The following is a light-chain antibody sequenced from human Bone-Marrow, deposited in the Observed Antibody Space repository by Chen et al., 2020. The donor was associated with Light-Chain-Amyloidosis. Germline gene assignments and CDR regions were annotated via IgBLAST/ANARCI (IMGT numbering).Light chain of an antibody. J-gene: IGLJ2*01. Sequence: QSALTQPVSVSGSPGQSITISCTGTSSDVGAYNYVSWYQQHPGKAPKLMIYDVKNRPSGVSNRFSGSKSGNTASLTISGLQAEDEADYYCTSFTNNNAPVLFGGGTKVTVL. V-gene: IGLV2-14*01. CDR2: DVK. CDR3: TSFTNNNAPVL. CDR1: SSDVGAYNY.